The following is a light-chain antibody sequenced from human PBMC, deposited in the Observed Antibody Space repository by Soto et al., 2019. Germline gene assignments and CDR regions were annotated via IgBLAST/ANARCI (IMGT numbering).Light chain of an antibody. CDR2: EVS. CDR1: SSDVGGYNY. Sequence: QLVLTQPGSVSGSPGQSITISCTGTSSDVGGYNYVSWYQQHPGKAPKLMIYEVSNRPSGVSNRFSGSKSGNTASLTISGLQAEDEADYYCSSYTSSSTPYVFGTGTKVTVL. J-gene: IGLJ1*01. CDR3: SSYTSSSTPYV. V-gene: IGLV2-14*01.